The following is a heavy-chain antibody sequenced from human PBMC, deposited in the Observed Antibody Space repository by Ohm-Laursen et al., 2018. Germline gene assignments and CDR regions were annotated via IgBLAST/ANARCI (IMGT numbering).Heavy chain of an antibody. CDR1: GDSINNYY. Sequence: GTLSLTCTVSGDSINNYYWSWIRQPAGKGLEWIGRMYATGSSNYNPSLNSRVTMSVDTSRNQFSLKLTSVTAADTAVYYCARRGHAFDIWGQGTMVTVSS. CDR3: ARRGHAFDI. V-gene: IGHV4-4*07. CDR2: MYATGSS. J-gene: IGHJ3*02.